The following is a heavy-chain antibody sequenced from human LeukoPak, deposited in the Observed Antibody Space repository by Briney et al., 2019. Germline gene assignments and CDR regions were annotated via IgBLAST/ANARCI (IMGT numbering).Heavy chain of an antibody. CDR2: ISFDGSDK. CDR1: GFTFNNYG. CDR3: TGNYYGSGSYADFDY. Sequence: GGSLRLSCAGSGFTFNNYGIHWVRQAPGKGLEWVAVISFDGSDKYYADSVKGRFTISRDHSKNTAYLQMDSLKTEDTAVYYCTGNYYGSGSYADFDYWGQGTLVTVSS. D-gene: IGHD3-10*01. V-gene: IGHV3-30*03. J-gene: IGHJ4*02.